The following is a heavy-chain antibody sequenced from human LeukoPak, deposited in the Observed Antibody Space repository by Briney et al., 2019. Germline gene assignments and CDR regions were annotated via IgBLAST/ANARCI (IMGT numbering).Heavy chain of an antibody. CDR3: ARTRRGLQRIFDY. J-gene: IGHJ4*02. CDR2: INHSGST. V-gene: IGHV4-34*01. Sequence: SETLSLTCAVYGGSFSGYYWSWIRQPPGKGLEWIGEINHSGSTNYNPSLKSRVTISVDTSKNQFSLKLSSVTAADTAVYYCARTRRGLQRIFDYWGQGTLVTVSS. D-gene: IGHD1-1*01. CDR1: GGSFSGYY.